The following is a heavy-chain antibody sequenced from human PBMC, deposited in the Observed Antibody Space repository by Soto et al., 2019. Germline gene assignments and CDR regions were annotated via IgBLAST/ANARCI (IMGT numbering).Heavy chain of an antibody. CDR3: AGPGYSSQDY. CDR2: ISGSGDGI. Sequence: PGGSLRLSCAASGFTFSSFALSWVRQAPGKGLEWVSAISGSGDGIDYADSVKGQFTISRDNSKNTLYLQMNSLTTGDTAVYYCAGPGYSSQDYWGQGTLVTVSS. CDR1: GFTFSSFA. J-gene: IGHJ4*02. V-gene: IGHV3-23*01. D-gene: IGHD5-18*01.